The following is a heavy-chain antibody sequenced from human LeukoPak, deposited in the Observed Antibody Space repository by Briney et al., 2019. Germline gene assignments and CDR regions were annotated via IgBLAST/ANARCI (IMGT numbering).Heavy chain of an antibody. CDR2: ISYDGSNK. CDR1: GFTFSSYG. D-gene: IGHD2-15*01. J-gene: IGHJ4*02. CDR3: AKVTDCSGGSCYGPDY. Sequence: GGSLRLSCAASGFTFSSYGMHWVRQAPGKGLEGVAVISYDGSNKYYADSVKGRFTISRDNSKNTLYLQMNSLRAEDTAVYYCAKVTDCSGGSCYGPDYWGQGTLVTVSS. V-gene: IGHV3-30*18.